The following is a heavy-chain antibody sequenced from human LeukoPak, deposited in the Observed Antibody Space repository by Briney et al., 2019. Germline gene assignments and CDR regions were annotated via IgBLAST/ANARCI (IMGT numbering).Heavy chain of an antibody. D-gene: IGHD3-22*01. CDR2: IWYDGSNK. V-gene: IGHV3-33*01. CDR3: AREGGYNYNSRGLDD. CDR1: GFTFSSYG. Sequence: GGSLRLSCAASGFTFSSYGMHWVRQAPGKGLEWVAVIWYDGSNKYYADSVKGRFTISRDDSKNTLYLQMNSLRAEDTAVYYWAREGGYNYNSRGLDDWGQGSLVTVSS. J-gene: IGHJ4*02.